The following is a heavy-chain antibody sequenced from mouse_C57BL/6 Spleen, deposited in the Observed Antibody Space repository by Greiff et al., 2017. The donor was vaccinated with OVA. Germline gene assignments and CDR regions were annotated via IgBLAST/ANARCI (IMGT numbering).Heavy chain of an antibody. CDR2: IYPGDGDT. D-gene: IGHD4-1*01. CDR1: GYAFSSSW. Sequence: QVQLQQSGPELVKPGASVKISCKASGYAFSSSWMNWVKQRPGKGLEWIGRIYPGDGDTNYNGKFKGKATLTEDKSSSTAYMQLSSLTSEDSAVYFCARSELADYWGQGTTLTVSS. V-gene: IGHV1-82*01. CDR3: ARSELADY. J-gene: IGHJ2*01.